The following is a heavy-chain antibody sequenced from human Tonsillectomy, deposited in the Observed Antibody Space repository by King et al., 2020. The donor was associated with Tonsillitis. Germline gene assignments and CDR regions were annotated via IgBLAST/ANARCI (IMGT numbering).Heavy chain of an antibody. CDR1: GFTFSKYA. D-gene: IGHD4-17*01. CDR3: VGRSVLRGGGYGDYGDDYFYYYGLDV. V-gene: IGHV3-23*04. J-gene: IGHJ6*02. CDR2: ISGSGGST. Sequence: VQLVESGGGLAQPGGSLRLSCAASGFTFSKYAMSWVRQAPGKGLEWVSAISGSGGSTYYADSVKGRFTISRDNSKNTLYLQMNSLRAEDTAVYYCVGRSVLRGGGYGDYGDDYFYYYGLDVWGQGTTVTVSS.